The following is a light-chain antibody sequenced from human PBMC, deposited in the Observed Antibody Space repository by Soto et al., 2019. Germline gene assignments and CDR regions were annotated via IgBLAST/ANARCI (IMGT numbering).Light chain of an antibody. Sequence: DIVMTQSPDSLAVSLGERATINCKSSQSVLYSSNNKNYLAWYQQKPGQPPKLLIYWASTRESGVPDRFSGSGSGTDFTLTISSLQDEDVAVYYCQQYYSTLSFTFGPGTKVDIK. CDR3: QQYYSTLSFT. CDR2: WAS. CDR1: QSVLYSSNNKNY. V-gene: IGKV4-1*01. J-gene: IGKJ3*01.